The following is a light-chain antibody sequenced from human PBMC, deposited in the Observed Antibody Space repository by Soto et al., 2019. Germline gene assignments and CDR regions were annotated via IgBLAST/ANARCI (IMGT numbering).Light chain of an antibody. CDR1: SSNIGSNS. V-gene: IGLV1-44*01. Sequence: QSVLTQPPSASGTPGQRVTISCSGSSSNIGSNSVNWYHQVAGMAPKLLIHSDNQRPSGVPDRFSGSKSGTSASLAISGLQSGDEADYYCATWDDTLNGRVFGGGT. CDR3: ATWDDTLNGRV. CDR2: SDN. J-gene: IGLJ3*02.